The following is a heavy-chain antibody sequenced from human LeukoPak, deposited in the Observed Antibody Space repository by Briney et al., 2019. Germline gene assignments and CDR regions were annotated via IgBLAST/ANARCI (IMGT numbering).Heavy chain of an antibody. J-gene: IGHJ6*03. V-gene: IGHV4-4*07. Sequence: SETLSLTCTVSGGSIRGYYWCWIRQPPGGGLEWIGRIYTNGSTNYNPSPQSRVTISVDTSRNQFTLKLSSVTAADTAVYYCARGSTNGGLPKIGYYYYYMDVWGKGTTVTVS. CDR1: GGSIRGYY. CDR2: IYTNGST. D-gene: IGHD2-21*02. CDR3: ARGSTNGGLPKIGYYYYYMDV.